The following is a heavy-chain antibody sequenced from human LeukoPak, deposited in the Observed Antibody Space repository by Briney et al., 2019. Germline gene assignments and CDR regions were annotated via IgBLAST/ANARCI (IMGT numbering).Heavy chain of an antibody. CDR2: ISAYNGNT. Sequence: ASVKVSCKSSGYTFNGYYMHWVRQAPGQGLEWMGWISAYNGNTNYAQKLQGRVTMTTDTSTSTAYMELRSLKSDDTAVYYCARDMDYYDSSGGYWGQGTLVTVSS. CDR1: GYTFNGYY. J-gene: IGHJ4*02. D-gene: IGHD3-22*01. V-gene: IGHV1-18*04. CDR3: ARDMDYYDSSGGY.